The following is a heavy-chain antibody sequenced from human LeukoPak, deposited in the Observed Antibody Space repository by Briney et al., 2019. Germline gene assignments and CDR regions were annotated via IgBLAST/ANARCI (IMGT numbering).Heavy chain of an antibody. Sequence: GGSLRLSCSGSGFIFNQYGMMWVRQAPGKGPEWLSYISATTSTLYYVDSVKGRFTISRDNTKSSLYLQMNSLTVEDTAIYYCARCLWSSSRYMDPWGQGTLVTVSA. V-gene: IGHV3-48*01. CDR3: ARCLWSSSRYMDP. J-gene: IGHJ5*02. CDR1: GFIFNQYG. CDR2: ISATTSTL. D-gene: IGHD3-3*01.